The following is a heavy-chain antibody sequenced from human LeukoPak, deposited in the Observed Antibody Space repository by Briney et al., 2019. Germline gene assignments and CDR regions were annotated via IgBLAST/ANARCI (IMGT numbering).Heavy chain of an antibody. D-gene: IGHD3-10*01. Sequence: ASVKVSCKASGYTFTGYYMHWVRQAPGQGLGWMGWINPNSGGTNYAQKFQGRVTMTRDTSISTAYMELSRLRSDDTAVYYCARDLGVNGRRITMVRGVPEYWGQGTLVTVSS. CDR3: ARDLGVNGRRITMVRGVPEY. CDR2: INPNSGGT. CDR1: GYTFTGYY. J-gene: IGHJ4*02. V-gene: IGHV1-2*02.